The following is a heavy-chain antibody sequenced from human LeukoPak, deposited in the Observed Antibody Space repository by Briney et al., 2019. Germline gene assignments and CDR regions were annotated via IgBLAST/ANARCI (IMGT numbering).Heavy chain of an antibody. D-gene: IGHD3-16*01. Sequence: PGGSLRLSCAASGFTFISYSMNWVRQAPGKWLEWVSSIITSSSYIYYADSVRGRFTMSRDNAKNPLYLQMNSLRAEDTAVYYCARGGDILSHDLGHIWGQGTMVTVSS. V-gene: IGHV3-21*01. J-gene: IGHJ3*02. CDR2: IITSSSYI. CDR1: GFTFISYS. CDR3: ARGGDILSHDLGHI.